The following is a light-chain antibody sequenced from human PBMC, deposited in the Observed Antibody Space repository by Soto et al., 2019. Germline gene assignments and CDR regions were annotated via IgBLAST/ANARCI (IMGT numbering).Light chain of an antibody. V-gene: IGKV3-15*01. CDR2: GAS. J-gene: IGKJ4*01. CDR3: QQYANRPPLT. CDR1: ESVTNY. Sequence: THSPSTLSCSPREIGTLSCMASESVTNYLAWYQQKPGQAPRLLIYGASTRATGIPARFSGSGSGTEFTLTISSLQSEDFAVYYCQQYANRPPLTFGGGTKV.